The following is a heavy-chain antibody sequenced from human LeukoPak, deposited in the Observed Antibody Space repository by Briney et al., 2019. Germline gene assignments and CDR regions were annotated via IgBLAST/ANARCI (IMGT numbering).Heavy chain of an antibody. D-gene: IGHD6-13*01. V-gene: IGHV5-51*01. CDR2: IFPHDTDI. CDR3: ARRGSLAAAGTSLDY. CDR1: GYRFTSYS. Sequence: GAALEFSWKGSGYRFTSYSIGWVRQLPGKGLEWMGIIFPHDTDIRDRTSSQGQVTSSADNSISTAYLQWSSLKASDTAMYYCARRGSLAAAGTSLDYWGQGTLVTVSS. J-gene: IGHJ4*02.